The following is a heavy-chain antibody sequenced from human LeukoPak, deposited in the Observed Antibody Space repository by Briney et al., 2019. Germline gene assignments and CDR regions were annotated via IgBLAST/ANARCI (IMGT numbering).Heavy chain of an antibody. J-gene: IGHJ4*02. D-gene: IGHD3-22*01. CDR2: IKQDGSDK. CDR3: AREPYYYDSSGHDY. V-gene: IGHV3-7*01. CDR1: GFTFSSFW. Sequence: GGSLRLSCAASGFTFSSFWMSWVRQAPGKGLEWVANIKQDGSDKYYVDSVKGRFTISRDNAKNSLYLQMNSLRAEDTAVYYCAREPYYYDSSGHDYWGQGTLVTVSS.